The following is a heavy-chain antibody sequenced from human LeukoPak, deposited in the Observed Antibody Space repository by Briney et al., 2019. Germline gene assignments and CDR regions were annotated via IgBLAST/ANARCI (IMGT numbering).Heavy chain of an antibody. Sequence: HTGGSLRLPCTASGFTFGDYAMSWFRQAPGKGLEWVGFIRSKAYGGTTEYAASVKGRFTISRDDSKSIAYLQMNSLKTEDTAVYYCTNPGPKYCSGGSCPGNYWGQGTLVTVSS. V-gene: IGHV3-49*03. CDR3: TNPGPKYCSGGSCPGNY. D-gene: IGHD2-15*01. CDR1: GFTFGDYA. CDR2: IRSKAYGGTT. J-gene: IGHJ4*02.